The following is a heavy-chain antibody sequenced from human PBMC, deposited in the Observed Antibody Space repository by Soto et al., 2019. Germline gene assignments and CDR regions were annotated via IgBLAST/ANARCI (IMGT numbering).Heavy chain of an antibody. CDR3: AKSHTTSGWYVTTDY. D-gene: IGHD6-19*01. Sequence: GGSLRLSCAASGFTFGDYAMQWVRQAPGKGLECVSAISWNSGSIDYADSVKGRFTISRDNAKNSLYLQMNSLRAEDTALYYCAKSHTTSGWYVTTDYWGQGTRVTVSS. CDR1: GFTFGDYA. CDR2: ISWNSGSI. V-gene: IGHV3-9*01. J-gene: IGHJ4*02.